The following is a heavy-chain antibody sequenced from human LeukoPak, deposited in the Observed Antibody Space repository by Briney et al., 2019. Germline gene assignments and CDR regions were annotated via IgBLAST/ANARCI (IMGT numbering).Heavy chain of an antibody. CDR1: GFTFTDYS. J-gene: IGHJ5*02. V-gene: IGHV3-21*01. CDR2: ISSSSSYI. Sequence: GESLRLSCAASGFTFTDYSMNWVRQAPGKGLEWVSSISSSSSYIYYADSVKGRFTISRDNAKNSLYLQMNSLRAEDTAVYYCARALSTYYYDSSGYPWGQGTLVTVSS. D-gene: IGHD3-22*01. CDR3: ARALSTYYYDSSGYP.